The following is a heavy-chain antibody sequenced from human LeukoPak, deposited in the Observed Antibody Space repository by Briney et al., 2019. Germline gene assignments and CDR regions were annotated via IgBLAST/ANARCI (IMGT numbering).Heavy chain of an antibody. D-gene: IGHD6-6*01. Sequence: PSETLSLTRAVYGGSFSGYYWSWIRQPPGKGLEWIGEINHSGSTNYNPSLKSRVTISVDTSKNQFSLKLSSVTAADTAVYYCARGGIAARRIDYWGQGTLVTVSS. CDR2: INHSGST. V-gene: IGHV4-34*01. CDR3: ARGGIAARRIDY. J-gene: IGHJ4*02. CDR1: GGSFSGYY.